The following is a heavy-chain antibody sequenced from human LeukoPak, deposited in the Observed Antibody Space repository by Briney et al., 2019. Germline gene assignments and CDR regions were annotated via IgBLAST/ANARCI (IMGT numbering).Heavy chain of an antibody. Sequence: ASVKVSCKASGYTFNVNFMQSVRQAPGQGLEWMGWINPNSGGTNYAQKFQGRVTMTLDTSNSAAYMELTSLTPDDTAIYYCASGRGSGSLRWGQGTLVTVSS. D-gene: IGHD1-26*01. CDR2: INPNSGGT. CDR1: GYTFNVNF. V-gene: IGHV1-2*02. J-gene: IGHJ4*02. CDR3: ASGRGSGSLR.